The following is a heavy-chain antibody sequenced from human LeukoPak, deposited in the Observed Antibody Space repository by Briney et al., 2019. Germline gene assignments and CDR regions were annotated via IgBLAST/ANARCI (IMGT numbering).Heavy chain of an antibody. Sequence: SETLSLTCAVYGGSFSGYYWSWIRQPPGKGLEWIGEINHSGSTNYNPSLKSRVTISVDTSKNQFSLKLSSVTAADTAVYYCARGVRDWNDDEYYYDSSRYSLLYFDYWGQGTLVTVSS. CDR1: GGSFSGYY. CDR2: INHSGST. D-gene: IGHD3-22*01. CDR3: ARGVRDWNDDEYYYDSSRYSLLYFDY. J-gene: IGHJ4*02. V-gene: IGHV4-34*01.